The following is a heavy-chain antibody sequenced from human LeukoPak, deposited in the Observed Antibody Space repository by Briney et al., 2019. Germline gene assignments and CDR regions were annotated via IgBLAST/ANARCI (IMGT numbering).Heavy chain of an antibody. V-gene: IGHV3-7*01. CDR2: IKQDGSEK. J-gene: IGHJ4*02. Sequence: GGSLRLSCAASRFTFSNYWMSWVCKPPGKGLEWVANIKQDGSEKYYVDSVKGRFTISRDNAENSLYLQMNSLKAEDTAVYYCARVISYYDSSGYSHFDYWGQGTLVTVSS. D-gene: IGHD3-22*01. CDR1: RFTFSNYW. CDR3: ARVISYYDSSGYSHFDY.